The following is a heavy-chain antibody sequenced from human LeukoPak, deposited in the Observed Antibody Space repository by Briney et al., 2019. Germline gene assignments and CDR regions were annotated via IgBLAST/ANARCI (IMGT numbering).Heavy chain of an antibody. CDR2: ISGSGGST. CDR3: ARGEDGIVGYYYYMDV. Sequence: GGSLRLSCAASGFTFSIYAMTWVRQAPGKGLEWVSGISGSGGSTYYADSVKGRFTISRDNAKNSLYLQMNSLRAEDTAVYYCARGEDGIVGYYYYMDVWGKGTTVTISS. J-gene: IGHJ6*03. CDR1: GFTFSIYA. D-gene: IGHD3-22*01. V-gene: IGHV3-23*01.